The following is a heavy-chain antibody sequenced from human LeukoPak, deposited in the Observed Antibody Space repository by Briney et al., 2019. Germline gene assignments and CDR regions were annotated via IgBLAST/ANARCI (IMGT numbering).Heavy chain of an antibody. CDR1: GNTFTSYG. CDR2: ISAYNGNT. V-gene: IGHV1-18*01. Sequence: ASVKVSCKASGNTFTSYGISWVRQAPGQGLEWMGWISAYNGNTNYAQKLQGRVTMTTDTSTSTAYMELRSLRSDDTAVYYCARAVLLWFGEFPMDVWGQGTTVTVSS. CDR3: ARAVLLWFGEFPMDV. J-gene: IGHJ6*02. D-gene: IGHD3-10*01.